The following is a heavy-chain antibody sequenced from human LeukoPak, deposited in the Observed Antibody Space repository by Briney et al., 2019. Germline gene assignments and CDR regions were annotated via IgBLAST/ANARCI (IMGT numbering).Heavy chain of an antibody. CDR1: GFTFSSYG. CDR3: ARDKGVVTDLYYFDY. V-gene: IGHV3-33*01. Sequence: GGSLRLSCAASGFTFSSYGMHWVRQAPGKGLEWVAVIWYDGSNKYYADSVKGRFTISRDNSKNTLYLQMNSLRAEDTAVYCCARDKGVVTDLYYFDYWGQGTLVTVSS. J-gene: IGHJ4*02. D-gene: IGHD2-21*02. CDR2: IWYDGSNK.